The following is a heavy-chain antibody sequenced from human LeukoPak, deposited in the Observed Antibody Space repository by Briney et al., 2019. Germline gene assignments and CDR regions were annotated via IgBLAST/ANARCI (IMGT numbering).Heavy chain of an antibody. D-gene: IGHD1-26*01. CDR1: GGSISSYY. CDR2: IYYSGST. CDR3: AAPYSGSYGY. V-gene: IGHV4-59*01. J-gene: IGHJ4*02. Sequence: SETLSLTCTVSGGSISSYYWSWIRQPPGKGLERIGYIYYSGSTNYNPSLKSRVTISVDTSKNQFSLKLSSVTAAGTAVYYCAAPYSGSYGYWGQGTPVTVSS.